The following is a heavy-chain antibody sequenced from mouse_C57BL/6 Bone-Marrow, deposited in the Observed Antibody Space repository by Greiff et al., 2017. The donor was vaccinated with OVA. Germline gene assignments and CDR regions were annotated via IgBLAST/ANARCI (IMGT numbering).Heavy chain of an antibody. D-gene: IGHD1-1*01. J-gene: IGHJ4*01. CDR2: ISSGSSTI. V-gene: IGHV5-17*01. Sequence: EVKLMESGGGLVKPGGSLKLSCAASGFTFSDYGMHWVRQAPEKGLEWVAYISSGSSTIYYADTVKGRFTISRDNAKNTLFLQMTSLRSEDTAMYYCARLLRGWAMDYWGQGTSVTVSS. CDR3: ARLLRGWAMDY. CDR1: GFTFSDYG.